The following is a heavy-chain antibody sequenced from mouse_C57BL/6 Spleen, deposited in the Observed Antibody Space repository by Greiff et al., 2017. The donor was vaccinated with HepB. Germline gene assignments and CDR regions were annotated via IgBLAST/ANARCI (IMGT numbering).Heavy chain of an antibody. J-gene: IGHJ4*01. Sequence: EVQLQQSGPELVKPGASVKISCKASGYTFTDYYMNWVKQSHGKSLEWIGDINPNNGGTSYNQKFKGKATLTVDKSSSTAYMELRSLTSEDSAVYYCARRGGNYEDYAMDYWGQGTSGTVSS. CDR2: INPNNGGT. CDR1: GYTFTDYY. CDR3: ARRGGNYEDYAMDY. D-gene: IGHD2-1*01. V-gene: IGHV1-26*01.